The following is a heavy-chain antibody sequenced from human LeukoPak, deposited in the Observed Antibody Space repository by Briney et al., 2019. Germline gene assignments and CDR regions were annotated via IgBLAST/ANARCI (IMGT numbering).Heavy chain of an antibody. CDR2: ISDCCDST. D-gene: IGHD3-16*01. CDR1: GFTFSNYV. J-gene: IGHJ3*02. V-gene: IGHV3-23*01. CDR3: ARVGVFSGGGVAFDI. Sequence: GGSLRLSYAASGFTFSNYVMGLVRQAPGKGLGWFSTISDCCDSTYYADSVKGRFTISRDNAKNSLYLQMNSLRAEDTAVYYCARVGVFSGGGVAFDIGGQGTMVTVSS.